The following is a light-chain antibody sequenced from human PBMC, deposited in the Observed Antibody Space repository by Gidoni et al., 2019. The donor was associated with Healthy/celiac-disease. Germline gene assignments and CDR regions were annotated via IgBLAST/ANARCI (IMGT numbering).Light chain of an antibody. CDR3: QQYGSSPVX. CDR2: GAS. CDR1: QSVSSSY. V-gene: IGKV3-20*01. Sequence: EIVLTQSPGTLSLSPGERATLSCRASQSVSSSYLAWYQQKPGQAPRLLIYGASSRATGIPDRFSGSGSGTDFTLTISRLEPEDFAVYYCQQYGSSPVXXXPGTKVDIK. J-gene: IGKJ3*01.